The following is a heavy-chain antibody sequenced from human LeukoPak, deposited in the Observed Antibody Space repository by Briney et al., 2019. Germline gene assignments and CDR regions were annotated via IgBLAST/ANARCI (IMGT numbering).Heavy chain of an antibody. CDR1: GYTFTGYY. Sequence: ASVKVSCKASGYTFTGYYMHWVRQAPGQGLEWMGWINPNSGGTNYAQKFQGRVTMTRDTSISTAYMELSRLRSDDTAVYYRARDIVVVPAATSLGWFDPWGQGTLVTVSS. CDR2: INPNSGGT. D-gene: IGHD2-2*01. V-gene: IGHV1-2*02. CDR3: ARDIVVVPAATSLGWFDP. J-gene: IGHJ5*02.